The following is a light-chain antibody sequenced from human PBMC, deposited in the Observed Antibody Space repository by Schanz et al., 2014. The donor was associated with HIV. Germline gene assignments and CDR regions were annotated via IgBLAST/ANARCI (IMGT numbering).Light chain of an antibody. CDR3: QQYGSSPRT. J-gene: IGKJ1*01. CDR1: QSVTSNL. V-gene: IGKV3-20*01. CDR2: SAS. Sequence: EIVLTQSPGTLSLSPGERAALSCRASQSVTSNLLAWYQQKPGQAPRLLIYSASSRATGIPDRFSGSGSGTDFTLTISRLEPEDFAVYYCQQYGSSPRTFGQGTNVEVK.